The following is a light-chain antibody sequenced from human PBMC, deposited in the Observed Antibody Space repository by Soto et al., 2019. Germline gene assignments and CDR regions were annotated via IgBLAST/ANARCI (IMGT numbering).Light chain of an antibody. J-gene: IGLJ2*01. CDR1: SGAVTSAYY. V-gene: IGLV7-43*01. CDR2: GIS. CDR3: LIYFGATWI. Sequence: QSVVTQEPSVTVSPGGTVTLTCASSSGAVTSAYYPNWFQQKPGQAPTALICGISNKHSWTPARFSGSLLGGKAALTLSGAQPEDEADYYCLIYFGATWIFGGGTKVTVL.